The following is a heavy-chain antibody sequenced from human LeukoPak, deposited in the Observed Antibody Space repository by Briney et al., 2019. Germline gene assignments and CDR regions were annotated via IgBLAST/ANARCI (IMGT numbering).Heavy chain of an antibody. CDR3: ARLTVTPNHYFDY. V-gene: IGHV3-30*02. D-gene: IGHD4-11*01. Sequence: PGGSLRLSCATSGFAFSSYGMHWVRQAPGKGLEWVAFIRYDGSNKYYADSVKGRFTISRDNSKNTLYLQMNSLRDEDTAVYYCARLTVTPNHYFDYWGQGTLVTVSS. CDR1: GFAFSSYG. CDR2: IRYDGSNK. J-gene: IGHJ4*02.